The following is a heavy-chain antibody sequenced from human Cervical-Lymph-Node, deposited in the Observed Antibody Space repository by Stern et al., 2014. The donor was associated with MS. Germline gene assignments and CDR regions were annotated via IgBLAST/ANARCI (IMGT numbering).Heavy chain of an antibody. Sequence: VQLVQSGAEVTKPGSSVKVSCKASGGTFSKFPSSWVRQAPGQGLEWMGGIFPVLGPPTYAQEFRGRVTSTADVSTSTVYMELSSLRSDDTAVYYCALSSETSDRWYSLGYDLWGQGTLVTVSS. J-gene: IGHJ5*02. CDR2: IFPVLGPP. V-gene: IGHV1-69*01. CDR1: GGTFSKFP. D-gene: IGHD6-13*01. CDR3: ALSSETSDRWYSLGYDL.